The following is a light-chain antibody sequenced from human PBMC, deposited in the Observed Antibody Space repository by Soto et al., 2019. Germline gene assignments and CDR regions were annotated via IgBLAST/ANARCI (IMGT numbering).Light chain of an antibody. J-gene: IGLJ1*01. Sequence: QSVLTQPASVSGSPGQSITISCTGTNSDVGSSNSVSWYQHHPGKAHKLIIYDVNSRPSGVSNRFSGSKSGNTASLTISGLQVEDEADYYCSSYTNNSPNCVFGTGTKVTVL. CDR3: SSYTNNSPNCV. CDR2: DVN. CDR1: NSDVGSSNS. V-gene: IGLV2-14*03.